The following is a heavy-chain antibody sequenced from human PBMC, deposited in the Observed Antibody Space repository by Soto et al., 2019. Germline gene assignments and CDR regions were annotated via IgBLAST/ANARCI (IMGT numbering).Heavy chain of an antibody. V-gene: IGHV3-30*18. CDR3: AKDRGGYSGSARKYYYYYGMDV. D-gene: IGHD1-26*01. CDR2: ISYDGSDK. Sequence: SLSLSFAASGFTFSGYGMHWVRQAPGKGLEWVAVISYDGSDKYYADSVKGRFTISRDNSKNTLYLQMNSLRAEDTAVYYCAKDRGGYSGSARKYYYYYGMDVWGQGTTVTSP. CDR1: GFTFSGYG. J-gene: IGHJ6*02.